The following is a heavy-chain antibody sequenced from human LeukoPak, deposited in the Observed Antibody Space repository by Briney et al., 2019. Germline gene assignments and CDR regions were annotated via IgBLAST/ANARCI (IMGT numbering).Heavy chain of an antibody. CDR1: GFTFSGYW. D-gene: IGHD3-10*01. J-gene: IGHJ4*02. V-gene: IGHV3-74*01. CDR3: ARDITLTRGGRSDY. Sequence: PGGSLRLSCAASGFTFSGYWMHWVRQAPGKGLVWVSRINSDGSTTSYADSVMGRFTISRDNAKNTLYLQMNSLRAEDTAVYYCARDITLTRGGRSDYWGQGTLVTVSA. CDR2: INSDGSTT.